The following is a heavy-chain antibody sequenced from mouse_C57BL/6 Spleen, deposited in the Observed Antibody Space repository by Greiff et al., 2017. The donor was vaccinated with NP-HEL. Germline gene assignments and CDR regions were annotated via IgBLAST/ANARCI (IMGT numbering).Heavy chain of an antibody. Sequence: VMLVESGPELVKPGASVKISCKASGYSFTSYYIHWVKQRPGQGLEWIGWIYPGSGNTKYNEKFKGKATLTADTSSSTAYMQLSSLTSEDSAVYYCARTVTTVVARYFDVWGTGTTVTVSS. CDR1: GYSFTSYY. CDR2: IYPGSGNT. V-gene: IGHV1-66*01. J-gene: IGHJ1*03. D-gene: IGHD1-1*01. CDR3: ARTVTTVVARYFDV.